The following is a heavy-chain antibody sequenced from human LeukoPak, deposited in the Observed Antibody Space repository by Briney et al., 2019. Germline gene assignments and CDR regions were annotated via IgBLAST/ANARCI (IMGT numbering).Heavy chain of an antibody. Sequence: SETLSLTCTVSGGSISSGGYYWSWIRQHSGKGLEWIGYIYNSGSTYYNPSLKSRVTISVDRSKNQFSLKLSSVTAADTAVYYCARDSYGGNSAEYFQHWGQGTLVTVSS. CDR3: ARDSYGGNSAEYFQH. CDR2: IYNSGST. D-gene: IGHD4-23*01. V-gene: IGHV4-31*03. CDR1: GGSISSGGYY. J-gene: IGHJ1*01.